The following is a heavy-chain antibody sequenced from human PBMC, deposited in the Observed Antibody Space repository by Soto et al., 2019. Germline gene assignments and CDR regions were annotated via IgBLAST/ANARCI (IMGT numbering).Heavy chain of an antibody. D-gene: IGHD3-3*01. J-gene: IGHJ4*02. Sequence: EVQLVESGGGLVQPGGSLRLSCAASGFTFSSYSMNWVRQAPGKGLEWASYISSSSSTIYYADSVKRRFTISRDNAKSSLYLQMNSLRDEYTAVYYCARVEGSRECPAGYWGQGTLVTVSS. CDR2: ISSSSSTI. V-gene: IGHV3-48*02. CDR1: GFTFSSYS. CDR3: ARVEGSRECPAGY.